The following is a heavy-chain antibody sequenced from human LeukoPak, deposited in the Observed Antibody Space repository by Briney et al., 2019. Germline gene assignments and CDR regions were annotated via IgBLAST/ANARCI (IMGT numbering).Heavy chain of an antibody. D-gene: IGHD2-2*01. CDR1: GYSFTSYW. Sequence: GESLKISCKGSGYSFTSYWIGWVRQMPGKGLEWMGIIYPGDSDTRYSPSFQGQVTISADKSISTAYLQWSSLKASGTAMYYCARYELVPARHFDYWGQGTLVTVSS. J-gene: IGHJ4*02. CDR3: ARYELVPARHFDY. V-gene: IGHV5-51*01. CDR2: IYPGDSDT.